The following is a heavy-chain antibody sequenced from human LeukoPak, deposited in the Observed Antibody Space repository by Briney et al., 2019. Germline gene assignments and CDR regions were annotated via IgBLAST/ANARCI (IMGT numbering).Heavy chain of an antibody. Sequence: SETLSLTCTVSGGSISSYYWGWIRQPPGKGLEWIGSIYYSGSTYYNPSLKSRVTISVDTSKNQFSLKLSSVTAADTAVYYCAKARGYCSSTSCYDWFDPWGQGTLVTVSS. V-gene: IGHV4-39*07. CDR3: AKARGYCSSTSCYDWFDP. CDR1: GGSISSYY. CDR2: IYYSGST. J-gene: IGHJ5*02. D-gene: IGHD2-2*01.